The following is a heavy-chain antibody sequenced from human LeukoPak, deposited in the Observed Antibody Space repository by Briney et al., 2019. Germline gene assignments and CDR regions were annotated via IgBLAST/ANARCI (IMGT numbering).Heavy chain of an antibody. CDR1: GYSISSGYY. CDR3: ARHRVALVYYGSGFRPHAHYYFDY. V-gene: IGHV4-38-2*02. CDR2: IYHSGST. D-gene: IGHD3-10*01. J-gene: IGHJ4*02. Sequence: SETLSLTCTVSGYSISSGYYRGWIRQPPGTGLEWIGSIYHSGSTYYNPSLKSRVTISVDTSKNQLSLKLSSVTAADTAVYYCARHRVALVYYGSGFRPHAHYYFDYWGQGTLVTVSS.